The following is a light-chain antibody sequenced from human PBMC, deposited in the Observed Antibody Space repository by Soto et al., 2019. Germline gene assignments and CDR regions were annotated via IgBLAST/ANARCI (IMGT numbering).Light chain of an antibody. J-gene: IGLJ2*01. CDR1: SSDVGSYDL. CDR3: CSFVRTNGLL. Sequence: QSVLTQPASVSGSPGQSITISCTGTSSDVGSYDLVSWYQHHSGKAPKIIIYEVNKRPSGISDHFSGSKSGNTASLTISGLQAEDEADYFCCSFVRTNGLLFGGGTKLTVL. V-gene: IGLV2-23*02. CDR2: EVN.